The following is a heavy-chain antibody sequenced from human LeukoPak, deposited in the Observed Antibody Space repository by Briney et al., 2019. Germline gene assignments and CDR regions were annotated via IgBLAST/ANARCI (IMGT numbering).Heavy chain of an antibody. D-gene: IGHD2-2*01. V-gene: IGHV3-7*04. Sequence: PGGSLRLSCAASGFTFSSYWTTWVRPAPGKGLEWVANIKQDGSEKYYVDSVKGRFTISRDNAKNSVYLQMNSLRAEDTAVYYCARDTRWGGEDFGFWGQGTLVTVSS. CDR2: IKQDGSEK. J-gene: IGHJ4*02. CDR3: ARDTRWGGEDFGF. CDR1: GFTFSSYW.